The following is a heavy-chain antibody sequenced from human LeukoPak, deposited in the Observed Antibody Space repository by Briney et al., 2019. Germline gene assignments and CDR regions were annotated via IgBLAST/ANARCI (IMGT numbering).Heavy chain of an antibody. D-gene: IGHD3-16*01. V-gene: IGHV1-18*01. CDR3: ARDRWRLRSFDY. Sequence: ASVKVSCKASGYTFTSYVISWVRQAPGQGLEWMGWISAYNGNTNYAQKLQGRVTMTTDTSTSTAYMELRSLRSDDTAVYYRARDRWRLRSFDYWGQGTLVTVSS. CDR1: GYTFTSYV. J-gene: IGHJ4*02. CDR2: ISAYNGNT.